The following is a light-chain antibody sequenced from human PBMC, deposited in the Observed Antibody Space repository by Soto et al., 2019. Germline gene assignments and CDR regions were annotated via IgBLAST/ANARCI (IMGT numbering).Light chain of an antibody. CDR3: QQSYSSPQT. CDR1: QSISSY. J-gene: IGKJ1*01. Sequence: DIQMTQSPSSLSASVGDRVTITCRASQSISSYLNWYQQKPGKAPKFLIYAASNLQSGVPSRFSGSGSGTDFTLTSSSLQPEDFATYYCQQSYSSPQTFGQGTKVDNK. V-gene: IGKV1-39*01. CDR2: AAS.